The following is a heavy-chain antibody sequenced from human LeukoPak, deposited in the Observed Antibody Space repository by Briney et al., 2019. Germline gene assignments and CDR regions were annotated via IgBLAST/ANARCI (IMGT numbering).Heavy chain of an antibody. V-gene: IGHV3-9*01. CDR2: ISWNSGSI. CDR3: AKDPYCSGGSCYSGWFDP. J-gene: IGHJ5*02. Sequence: SLRLSCAASGFTFDDYAMHWVRQAPGKGLEWVSGISWNSGSIGYADSVKGRFTISRDNAKNSLYLQMNSLRAEDTALYYCAKDPYCSGGSCYSGWFDPWGQGTLVTVSS. CDR1: GFTFDDYA. D-gene: IGHD2-15*01.